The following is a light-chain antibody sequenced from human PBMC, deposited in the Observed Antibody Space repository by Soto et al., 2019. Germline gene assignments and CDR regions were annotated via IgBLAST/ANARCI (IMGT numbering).Light chain of an antibody. Sequence: DIQMTQSPSSLSASVGDSVTITCRASQAIRNDLGWYQQKPGRAPKRLIFATSNLHSGVPSRFRGSGSGTEFTLTINSLQPEDFAAYYCLQHYTYQWTFGQGTKVEIK. J-gene: IGKJ1*01. V-gene: IGKV1-17*01. CDR2: ATS. CDR1: QAIRND. CDR3: LQHYTYQWT.